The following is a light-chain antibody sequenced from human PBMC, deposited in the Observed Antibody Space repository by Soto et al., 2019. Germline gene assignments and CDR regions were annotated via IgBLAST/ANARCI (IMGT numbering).Light chain of an antibody. CDR3: LQHNAYPWT. V-gene: IGKV1-17*01. CDR1: QDIGIN. Sequence: FPMTQSPSSPSASGGGRSTITFRASQDIGINLGWFQQKPGKAPKRLIYVASSLQSGVPSRFSGSGSGTEFTLTISSLQPEDFASYFCLQHNAYPWTFGQGTKVDIK. J-gene: IGKJ1*01. CDR2: VAS.